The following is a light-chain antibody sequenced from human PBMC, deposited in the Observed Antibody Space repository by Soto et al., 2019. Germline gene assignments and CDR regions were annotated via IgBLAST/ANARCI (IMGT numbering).Light chain of an antibody. CDR2: AAS. Sequence: EIVMTQSPATLSVSAGERVTLSCRASQSISSSLAWYQQKPGQAPSLLIYAASTRAAGVPARFSGSGSGTEFTLTISSLQSEDFAVYFCQQYADWPKTFGQGTKVDIK. V-gene: IGKV3-15*01. J-gene: IGKJ1*01. CDR3: QQYADWPKT. CDR1: QSISSS.